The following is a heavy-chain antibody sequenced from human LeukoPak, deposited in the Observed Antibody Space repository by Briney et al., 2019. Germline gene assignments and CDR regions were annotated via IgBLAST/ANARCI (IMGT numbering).Heavy chain of an antibody. V-gene: IGHV3-7*01. CDR2: IKQDGSDE. J-gene: IGHJ4*02. Sequence: GGSLRLSCAASGFPFSSYWMSWVRQAPGKGLEWVANIKQDGSDEYYVDSVKGRFTISRDNAKNSLYLQLNSLRADDTAVYYCERLTGTTGFDYWGQGTLVTVSS. CDR3: ERLTGTTGFDY. CDR1: GFPFSSYW. D-gene: IGHD1-1*01.